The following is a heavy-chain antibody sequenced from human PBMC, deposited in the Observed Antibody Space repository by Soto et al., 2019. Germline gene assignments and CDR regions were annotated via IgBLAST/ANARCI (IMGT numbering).Heavy chain of an antibody. CDR1: GSRFSNYV. J-gene: IGHJ4*02. CDR3: AREGRGKKAGYNGLVSLGY. CDR2: IIPIFNST. V-gene: IGHV1-69*06. Sequence: QVQLVQSGAEVKTPGSSLKVSCTVSGSRFSNYVISWVRQAPGHGLEWLGRIIPIFNSTQYAQKFQGRVTITADKSTNPASLALSSLRSDDTAVYYCAREGRGKKAGYNGLVSLGYWGQGTLVTVSS. D-gene: IGHD2-2*02.